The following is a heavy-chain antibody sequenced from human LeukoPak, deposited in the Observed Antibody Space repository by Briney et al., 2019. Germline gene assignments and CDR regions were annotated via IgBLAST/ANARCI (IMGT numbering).Heavy chain of an antibody. CDR3: ATSDTVYTYNWFDP. D-gene: IGHD2-8*01. J-gene: IGHJ5*02. CDR1: GGSISSNTYF. Sequence: SETLSLACNASGGSISSNTYFWGWISRPPGKGLEWIGSIRYSGSTYYNPSLKSRVTISVDTSRNQFSLNLSSLTAADTAVYYCATSDTVYTYNWFDPWGQGTLVNVS. CDR2: IRYSGST. V-gene: IGHV4-39*01.